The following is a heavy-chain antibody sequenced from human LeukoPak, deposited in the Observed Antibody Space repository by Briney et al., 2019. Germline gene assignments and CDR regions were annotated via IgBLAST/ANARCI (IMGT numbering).Heavy chain of an antibody. J-gene: IGHJ3*02. CDR1: GFTFSSYA. CDR2: ISGSGGST. V-gene: IGHV3-23*01. D-gene: IGHD3-3*01. Sequence: GGSLRLSCAASGFTFSSYAMSWVRQAPGKGLEWVSAISGSGGSTYYADSVKGRFTISRDNSKNTLYLQMNSLRAEDTAVYYCAKDTPITIFGVVPPGAFDSWGQGTMVTVSS. CDR3: AKDTPITIFGVVPPGAFDS.